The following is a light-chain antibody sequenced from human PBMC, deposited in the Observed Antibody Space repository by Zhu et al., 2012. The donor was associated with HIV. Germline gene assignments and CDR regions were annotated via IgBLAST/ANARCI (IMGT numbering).Light chain of an antibody. J-gene: IGKJ1*01. CDR3: QQRDNWPWT. V-gene: IGKV3D-20*02. CDR1: QSVSSNY. Sequence: EIVLTQSPGTLSLSPGERATLSCRASQSVSSNYLVWYQQKPGQAPRLLFYGASNRASGIPARFSVSGSGTDFTLTISSLEPEDFAVYYCQQRDNWPWTFGQGTRVDIK. CDR2: GAS.